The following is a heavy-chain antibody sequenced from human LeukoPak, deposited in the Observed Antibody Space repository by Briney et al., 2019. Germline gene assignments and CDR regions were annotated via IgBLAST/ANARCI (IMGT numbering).Heavy chain of an antibody. CDR2: INPNSGGT. CDR3: ARAYSSVWTVDY. D-gene: IGHD6-19*01. CDR1: GYTFTGYY. V-gene: IGHV1-2*02. Sequence: ASVKVSCKATGYTFTGYYMHWVRQPPGQGLEWMGWINPNSGGTSYAQKFQGRVTMTRDTSITTDYMELSRLRSDDTAVYYCARAYSSVWTVDYWGQGTMVTVSS. J-gene: IGHJ4*02.